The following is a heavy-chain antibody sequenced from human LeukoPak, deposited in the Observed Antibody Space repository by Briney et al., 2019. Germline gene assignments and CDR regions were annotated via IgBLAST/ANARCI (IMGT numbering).Heavy chain of an antibody. V-gene: IGHV4-59*01. D-gene: IGHD6-6*01. J-gene: IGHJ4*02. CDR2: IYSSGST. CDR3: TGGENSNFPPKFDF. CDR1: GGSISRYY. Sequence: PSETLSLTCTVSGGSISRYYWSWIRQPPGKGLELIGYIYSSGSTNYNPSLKSRITISVDTSKNQFSLKLRAVIAADTAVYYCTGGENSNFPPKFDFWGQGTLVTVSS.